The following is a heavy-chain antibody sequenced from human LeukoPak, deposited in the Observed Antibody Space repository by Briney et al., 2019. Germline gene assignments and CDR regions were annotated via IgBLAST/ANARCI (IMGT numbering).Heavy chain of an antibody. V-gene: IGHV4-59*08. CDR3: ASGGPQGFGMDV. CDR2: IYYSGST. Sequence: PETLSLTCTVSGGSISSYYWSSVRQPPGKGLEWIGDIYYSGSTNYNPSLKSRVTISVDTSKNQFSLKLSSVAAADTAVYYCASGGPQGFGMDVWGQGTTVTVSS. CDR1: GGSISSYY. J-gene: IGHJ6*02.